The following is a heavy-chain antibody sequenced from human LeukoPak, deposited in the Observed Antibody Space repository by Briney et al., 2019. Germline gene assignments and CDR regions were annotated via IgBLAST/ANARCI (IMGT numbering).Heavy chain of an antibody. J-gene: IGHJ4*02. CDR2: IYYSGST. CDR3: ARSCGGDCPSDY. CDR1: GGPISSYY. D-gene: IGHD2-21*01. Sequence: PSETLSLTCTVSGGPISSYYWSWIRQPPGKGLEWIGYIYYSGSTNYNPSLKSRVTISVDTSKNQFSLKLSSVTAADTAVYYCARSCGGDCPSDYWGQGTLVTVSS. V-gene: IGHV4-59*01.